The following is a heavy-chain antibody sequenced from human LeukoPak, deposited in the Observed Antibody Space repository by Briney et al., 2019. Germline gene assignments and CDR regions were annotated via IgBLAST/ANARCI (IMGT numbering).Heavy chain of an antibody. V-gene: IGHV4-34*01. CDR3: ARIQYDFWSGYTNWFDP. J-gene: IGHJ5*02. CDR2: INHSGST. Sequence: PSETLSLTCAVYGGSFSGYYWSWIRQPPGKGLEWIGEINHSGSTSYNPSLKSRVTISVDTSKNQFSLKLSSVTAADTAVYYCARIQYDFWSGYTNWFDPWGQGTLVTVSS. CDR1: GGSFSGYY. D-gene: IGHD3-3*01.